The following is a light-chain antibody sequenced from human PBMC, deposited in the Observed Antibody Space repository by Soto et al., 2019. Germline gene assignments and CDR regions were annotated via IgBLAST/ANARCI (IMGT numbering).Light chain of an antibody. CDR1: QSCRNS. V-gene: IGKV1-5*01. J-gene: IGKJ1*01. Sequence: DIQMTQSPSSLSASVEDRVIITCRASQSCRNSLAWYQQKAGKAPTLLIYDASTLQSGVPSRFSGSGSGTEFSLTISSLQPEDFATYYCLCYITYPWTFGQGTKVDIK. CDR3: LCYITYPWT. CDR2: DAS.